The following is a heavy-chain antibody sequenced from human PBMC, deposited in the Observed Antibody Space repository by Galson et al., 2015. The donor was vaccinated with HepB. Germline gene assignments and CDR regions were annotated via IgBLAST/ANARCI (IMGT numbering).Heavy chain of an antibody. J-gene: IGHJ3*02. CDR2: IVVGSGNT. CDR1: GFTFTSSA. V-gene: IGHV1-58*01. Sequence: SVKVSCKASGFTFTSSAVQWVRQARGQRLEWIGWIVVGSGNTNYAQKFQERVTITRDMSTSTAYMELSSLRSEDTAVYYCAAWTNPWVQGVIENDLAFEIWGQGTMGTVSS. CDR3: AAWTNPWVQGVIENDLAFEI. D-gene: IGHD3-10*01.